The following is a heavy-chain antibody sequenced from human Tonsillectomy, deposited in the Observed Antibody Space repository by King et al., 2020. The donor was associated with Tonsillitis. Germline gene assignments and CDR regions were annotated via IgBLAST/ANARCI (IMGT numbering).Heavy chain of an antibody. CDR2: IYSSGST. V-gene: IGHV4-39*01. J-gene: IGHJ3*02. CDR3: ARYSSVRFGVLLYSFYI. CDR1: GGSISSSSYY. D-gene: IGHD2-15*01. Sequence: QLQESGPGLVKPSETLSLTCTVSGGSISSSSYYWGWIRQPPGKGLEWIGSIYSSGSTYYNPSLKSRVTISVDTSKNQFSLKLSSVTAADTAVYYCARYSSVRFGVLLYSFYIWGQGTMVTVSS.